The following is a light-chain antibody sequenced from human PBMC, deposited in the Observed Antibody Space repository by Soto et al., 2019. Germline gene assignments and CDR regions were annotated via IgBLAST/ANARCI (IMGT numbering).Light chain of an antibody. CDR2: SDY. CDR3: ATWDDSLNGPV. V-gene: IGLV1-44*01. CDR1: SSNIGSNT. J-gene: IGLJ2*01. Sequence: QPVLTQAPSASGTPGQRVTISCSGSSSNIGSNTINWYQQLPGTAPKLLIYSDYRRPSGVPDRFSASKSGTSASLAISGLQSEDEADYYCATWDDSLNGPVFGGGTKVTVL.